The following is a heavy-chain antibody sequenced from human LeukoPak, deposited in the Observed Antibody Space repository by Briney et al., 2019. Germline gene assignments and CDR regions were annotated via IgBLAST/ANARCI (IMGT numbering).Heavy chain of an antibody. CDR1: GGSFSGYY. CDR2: INHSRST. D-gene: IGHD6-13*01. J-gene: IGHJ4*02. V-gene: IGHV4-34*01. Sequence: PSETLSLTCAGYGGSFSGYYWSWIRQPPGKGLEWSVEINHSRSTNYNPSLKSRATTSVYTSKHEFSLKLSSVTGAHTPVYYCERGYSRGIFDYWGPGTLVTVSS. CDR3: ERGYSRGIFDY.